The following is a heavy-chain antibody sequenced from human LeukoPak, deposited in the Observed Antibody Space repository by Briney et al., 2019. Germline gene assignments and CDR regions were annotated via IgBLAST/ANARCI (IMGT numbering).Heavy chain of an antibody. J-gene: IGHJ4*02. Sequence: ASVKVSCKASGYTFTGYYMHWVRQAPGQGLEWMGWINPNSGGTNYAQKFQGRVTMTRDTSISTAYMELSRLTSDDTAMYYCARHRLYGDFYFDQWGQGTLVTVSS. V-gene: IGHV1-2*02. D-gene: IGHD4-17*01. CDR1: GYTFTGYY. CDR2: INPNSGGT. CDR3: ARHRLYGDFYFDQ.